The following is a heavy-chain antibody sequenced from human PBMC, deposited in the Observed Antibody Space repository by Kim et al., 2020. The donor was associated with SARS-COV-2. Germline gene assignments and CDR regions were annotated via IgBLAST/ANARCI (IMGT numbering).Heavy chain of an antibody. J-gene: IGHJ3*02. CDR3: ANLRYFDWARSSSAFDI. Sequence: SETLSLTCTVSGGSISSSSYYWGWIRQPPGKGLEWIGSIYYSGSTYYNPSLKSRVTISVDTSKNQFSLKLSSVTAADTAVYYCANLRYFDWARSSSAFDIWGQGTMVTVSS. D-gene: IGHD3-9*01. V-gene: IGHV4-39*01. CDR1: GGSISSSSYY. CDR2: IYYSGST.